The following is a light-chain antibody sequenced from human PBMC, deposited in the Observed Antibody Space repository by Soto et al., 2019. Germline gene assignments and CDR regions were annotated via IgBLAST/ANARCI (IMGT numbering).Light chain of an antibody. CDR1: SSDVGTYNY. CDR3: SSYTGTSTVVV. V-gene: IGLV2-14*01. J-gene: IGLJ2*01. CDR2: DVT. Sequence: QSALTQPASVSASPGRTITISCTGTSSDVGTYNYVSWYQQHPGKAPKLIINDVTKRPSGVSSRFSASKSGNTASLTISGLQAEDEADYYCSSYTGTSTVVVFGGGTKLTVL.